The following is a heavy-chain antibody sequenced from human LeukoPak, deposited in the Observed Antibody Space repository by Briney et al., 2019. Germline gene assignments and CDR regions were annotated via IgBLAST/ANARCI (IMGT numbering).Heavy chain of an antibody. CDR2: ISSSGSTI. J-gene: IGHJ4*02. V-gene: IGHV3-48*03. Sequence: PGGSLSLSCAASAFTFSSYDMNWVRQAPGKGLEWVSYISSSGSTIYYADSVKGRFTISRDNAKNSLYLQMNSLRAEDTAVYYCVRDVTGSGWYWGQGTLVTVSS. D-gene: IGHD6-19*01. CDR3: VRDVTGSGWY. CDR1: AFTFSSYD.